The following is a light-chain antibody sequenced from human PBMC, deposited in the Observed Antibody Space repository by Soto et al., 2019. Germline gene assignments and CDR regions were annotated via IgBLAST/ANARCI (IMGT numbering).Light chain of an antibody. CDR3: QSYDSSLSGSGV. V-gene: IGLV1-40*01. J-gene: IGLJ1*01. Sequence: QSVLTQPPSVSGAPGQRVTISYTGSSSNIGAGYDVHWYQQLPGTAPKLLIYANTNRPSGVPDRFSGSQSGTSASLAITGLQAEDEADYYCQSYDSSLSGSGVFGTGTKVTVL. CDR2: ANT. CDR1: SSNIGAGYD.